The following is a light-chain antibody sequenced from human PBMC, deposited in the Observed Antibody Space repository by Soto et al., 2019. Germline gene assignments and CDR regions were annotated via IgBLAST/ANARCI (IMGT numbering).Light chain of an antibody. J-gene: IGLJ2*01. CDR2: DVS. V-gene: IGLV2-14*03. Sequence: QSALTQPASVSGSPGQSITISCTGTSSDIGAFNYVSWYQQHPGKAPKLIIYDVSNRPSGVSNRFSGSKSGNTASLTISGLQAEDEADYYCSSYTLSSTLVIGGGTQLTVL. CDR3: SSYTLSSTLV. CDR1: SSDIGAFNY.